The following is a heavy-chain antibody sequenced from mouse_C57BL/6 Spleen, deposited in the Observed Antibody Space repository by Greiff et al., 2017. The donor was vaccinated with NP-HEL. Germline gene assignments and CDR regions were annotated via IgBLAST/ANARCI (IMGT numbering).Heavy chain of an antibody. D-gene: IGHD2-5*01. CDR3: APTIVTMYFDY. Sequence: VQLQQPGAELVKPGASVKLSCKASGYTFTSYWMHWVKQRPGQGLEWIGMIHPNSGSTNYNEKFKSKATLTVDKSSSTAYMQLSSLTSEDAAVYYCAPTIVTMYFDYWGQGTTLTVSS. CDR1: GYTFTSYW. V-gene: IGHV1-64*01. J-gene: IGHJ2*01. CDR2: IHPNSGST.